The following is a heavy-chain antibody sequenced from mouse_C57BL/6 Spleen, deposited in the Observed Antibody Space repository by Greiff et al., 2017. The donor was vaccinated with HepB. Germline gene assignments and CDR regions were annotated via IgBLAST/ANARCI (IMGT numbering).Heavy chain of an antibody. CDR2: IYPRSGNT. J-gene: IGHJ3*01. CDR3: AREGDSSGFFAY. CDR1: GYTFTSYG. Sequence: LVESGAELARPGASVKLSCKASGYTFTSYGISWVKQRTGQGLEWIGEIYPRSGNTYYNEKFKGKATLTADKSSSTAYMELRSLTSEDSAVYFCAREGDSSGFFAYWGQGTLVTVSA. V-gene: IGHV1-81*01. D-gene: IGHD3-2*02.